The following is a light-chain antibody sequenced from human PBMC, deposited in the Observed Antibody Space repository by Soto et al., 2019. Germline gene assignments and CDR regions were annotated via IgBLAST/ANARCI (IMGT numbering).Light chain of an antibody. V-gene: IGKV3-20*01. CDR3: QHYGASPQT. J-gene: IGKJ1*01. CDR2: GAS. CDR1: QTVHSNY. Sequence: LVLTQSPGTVSLYAGERATPSCRASQTVHSNYLAWYQQRSGQPPRLLVYGASRRVTGIPDRISGSGSGTDFTLTVDKLEPEDSGVYYCQHYGASPQTFGLGTKVDIK.